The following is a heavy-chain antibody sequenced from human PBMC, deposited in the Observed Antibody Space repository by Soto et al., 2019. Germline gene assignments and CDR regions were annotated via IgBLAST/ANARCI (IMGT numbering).Heavy chain of an antibody. CDR2: IYYSGNT. J-gene: IGHJ5*02. D-gene: IGHD3-9*01. V-gene: IGHV4-39*01. CDR1: GGSINSSNSY. CDR3: ARGVTGYVHP. Sequence: PSETLSLTCSVSGGSINSSNSYLVWIRQPPGKGLEWIGSIYYSGNTYYNPSLKSRVTISVDTSKNQFSLKLNSVTAADTAVYYCARGVTGYVHPWGQGTQVTVSS.